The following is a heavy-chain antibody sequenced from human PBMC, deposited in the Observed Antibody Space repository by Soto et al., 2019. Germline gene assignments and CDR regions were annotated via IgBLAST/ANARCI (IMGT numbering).Heavy chain of an antibody. CDR3: AKDIQQCLVLDAFDV. CDR1: GFTFINYA. Sequence: GGSLRLSCAASGFTFINYAMSWVRQAPGKGLEWVSSISGSGGNTYADSVKGRFTISRDNSKNTLYLQMNSLRAEDTAVYFCAKDIQQCLVLDAFDVWGQGTMVTVSS. V-gene: IGHV3-23*01. CDR2: ISGSGGNT. J-gene: IGHJ3*01. D-gene: IGHD6-19*01.